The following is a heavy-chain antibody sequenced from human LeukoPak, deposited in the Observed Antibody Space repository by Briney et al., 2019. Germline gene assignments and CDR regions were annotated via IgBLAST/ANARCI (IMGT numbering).Heavy chain of an antibody. Sequence: SETLSLTCTVSGGSISSSSYYWGWTRQPPGKGLEWIGSIYYSGSTYYNPSLKSRVTISVDTSKNQFSLKLSSVTAADTAVYYCARQLRYYDILTSYYHHSWFDPWGQGTLVTVSS. CDR1: GGSISSSSYY. D-gene: IGHD3-9*01. J-gene: IGHJ5*02. CDR2: IYYSGST. CDR3: ARQLRYYDILTSYYHHSWFDP. V-gene: IGHV4-39*01.